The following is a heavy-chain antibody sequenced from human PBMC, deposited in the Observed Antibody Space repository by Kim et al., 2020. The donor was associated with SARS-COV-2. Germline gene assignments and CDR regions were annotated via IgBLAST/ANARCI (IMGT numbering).Heavy chain of an antibody. Sequence: SETLSLTCTVSGGSISSGGYYWSWIRQHPGKGLEWIGYIYYSGSTYYNPSLKSRVTISVDTSKNQFSLKLSSVTAADTAVYYCARDRGIAAAGTSYYYYYMDVWGKGTTVTVSS. CDR3: ARDRGIAAAGTSYYYYYMDV. D-gene: IGHD6-13*01. J-gene: IGHJ6*03. V-gene: IGHV4-31*03. CDR1: GGSISSGGYY. CDR2: IYYSGST.